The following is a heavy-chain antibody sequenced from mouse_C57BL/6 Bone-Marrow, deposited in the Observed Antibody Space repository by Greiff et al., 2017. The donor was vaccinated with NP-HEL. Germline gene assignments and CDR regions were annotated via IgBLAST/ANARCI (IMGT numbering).Heavy chain of an antibody. J-gene: IGHJ2*01. CDR2: IHPSDSDT. Sequence: QVQLQQPGAELVKPGASVKVSCKASGYTFTSYWMHWVKQRPGQGLEWIGRIHPSDSDTNYNQKFKGKATLTVDKSSSTDYMQLSSLTSEDSAVYYCAIYYYGSSYLCYFDYWGKGTTLTVSS. V-gene: IGHV1-74*01. D-gene: IGHD1-1*01. CDR1: GYTFTSYW. CDR3: AIYYYGSSYLCYFDY.